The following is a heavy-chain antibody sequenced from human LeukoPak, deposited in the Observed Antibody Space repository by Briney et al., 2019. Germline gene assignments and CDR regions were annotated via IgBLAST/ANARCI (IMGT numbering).Heavy chain of an antibody. J-gene: IGHJ4*02. Sequence: ASVKVSCKASGYTFSIYNMHWVRQAPGQGLEWMGIINPSGGTSHAQKLQGRITMTRDTPTSTLYMELSSLRSEDTAVYYCAREGVAGTGLDFWGQGTLVTVSS. CDR3: AREGVAGTGLDF. CDR1: GYTFSIYN. V-gene: IGHV1-46*01. CDR2: INPSGGT. D-gene: IGHD6-13*01.